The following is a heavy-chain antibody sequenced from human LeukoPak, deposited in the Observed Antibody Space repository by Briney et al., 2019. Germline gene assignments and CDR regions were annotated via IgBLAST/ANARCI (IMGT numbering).Heavy chain of an antibody. D-gene: IGHD4-17*01. J-gene: IGHJ5*02. Sequence: SETLSLTCTVSGGSISSNNWWSWVRQPPGKGLEWIGEIYHSGLTNYNPSLQSRVTISVDTSKNQFSLKLSSVTAADTAVYYCARVLGGDYVEWFDPWGQGTLVTVSS. V-gene: IGHV4-4*02. CDR1: GGSISSNNW. CDR2: IYHSGLT. CDR3: ARVLGGDYVEWFDP.